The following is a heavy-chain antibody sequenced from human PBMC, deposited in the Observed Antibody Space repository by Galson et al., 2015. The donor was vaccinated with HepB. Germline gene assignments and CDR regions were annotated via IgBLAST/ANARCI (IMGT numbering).Heavy chain of an antibody. V-gene: IGHV5-51*01. CDR3: ARPLGQWLAHAFDI. Sequence: QSGAEVKKPGESLRISCKASGYDFTTYWIGWVRQMPGKGLEWMGIIYPGDSDARYSPSFQGQVTISADKSISTAFLQWSSLTASDTAIYYCARPLGQWLAHAFDIWGQGTMVTVSS. CDR2: IYPGDSDA. CDR1: GYDFTTYW. D-gene: IGHD6-19*01. J-gene: IGHJ3*02.